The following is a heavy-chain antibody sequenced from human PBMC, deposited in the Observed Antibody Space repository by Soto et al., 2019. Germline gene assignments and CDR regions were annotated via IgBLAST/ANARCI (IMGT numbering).Heavy chain of an antibody. D-gene: IGHD2-15*01. CDR3: AREGCSGGSCYPEDY. V-gene: IGHV1-18*01. CDR1: GYSFTRYD. J-gene: IGHJ4*02. Sequence: IQLVQSGAEVKKPGASVKVSCKASGYSFTRYDISWVRQAPGQGLEWMGWISTYNGNTNYAQKLQGRVTLTTDTSTSTAYMELRSLRSDDTAVYYCAREGCSGGSCYPEDYWGQGTLVTVSS. CDR2: ISTYNGNT.